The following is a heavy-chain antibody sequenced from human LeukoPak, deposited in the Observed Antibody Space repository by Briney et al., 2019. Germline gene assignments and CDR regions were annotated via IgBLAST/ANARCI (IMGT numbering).Heavy chain of an antibody. CDR3: ARVRGIFGVVITSYNWFDP. Sequence: SVKVSCKASGGTFSSYTISWVRQAPGQALEWMGRIIPILGIANYAQKFQGRVTITADKSTSSAYMELSSLRSEDTAVYYCARVRGIFGVVITSYNWFDPWGQGTLVTVSS. CDR1: GGTFSSYT. CDR2: IIPILGIA. D-gene: IGHD3-3*01. V-gene: IGHV1-69*02. J-gene: IGHJ5*02.